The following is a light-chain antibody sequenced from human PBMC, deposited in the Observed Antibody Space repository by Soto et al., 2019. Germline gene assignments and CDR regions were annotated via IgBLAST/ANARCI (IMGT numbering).Light chain of an antibody. J-gene: IGKJ5*01. V-gene: IGKV1-39*01. Sequence: DVQVTQTPSSLSASVGDRVTITCRASQSISIYLNWYQQKPGKAPKLLIYAASSLQSGVPSRFSGSGSGTDFTLTISSLQPEDFATYYCQQSYYTPPITFGQRTRLEI. CDR3: QQSYYTPPIT. CDR2: AAS. CDR1: QSISIY.